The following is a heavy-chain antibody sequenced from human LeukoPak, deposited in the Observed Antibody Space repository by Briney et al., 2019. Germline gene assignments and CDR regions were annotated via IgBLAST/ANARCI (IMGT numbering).Heavy chain of an antibody. J-gene: IGHJ4*02. CDR2: MNHSGST. V-gene: IGHV4-34*01. Sequence: SETLSLTCDFYGGSFSDDYWSWVRQPPGKGLEWIGEMNHSGSTNYNPSLKSRVTMSVDRSKNRFSLNLSSVTAADTAMYYCARHAWQWLPFEHWGQGILVTVSS. D-gene: IGHD6-19*01. CDR3: ARHAWQWLPFEH. CDR1: GGSFSDDY.